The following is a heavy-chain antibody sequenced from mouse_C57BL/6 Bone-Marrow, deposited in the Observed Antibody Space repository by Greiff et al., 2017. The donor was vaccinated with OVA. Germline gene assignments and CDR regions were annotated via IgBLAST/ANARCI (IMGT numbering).Heavy chain of an antibody. J-gene: IGHJ4*01. CDR2: ISNGGGST. D-gene: IGHD1-1*01. CDR3: ARHSYYGSSPLYYAMDY. CDR1: GFTFSDYY. V-gene: IGHV5-12*01. Sequence: EVNLVESGGGLVQPGGSLKLSCAASGFTFSDYYMYWVRQTPEKRLEWVAYISNGGGSTYYPDTVKGRFTISRDNAKNTLYLQMSRLKSEDTAMYYCARHSYYGSSPLYYAMDYWGQGTSVTVSS.